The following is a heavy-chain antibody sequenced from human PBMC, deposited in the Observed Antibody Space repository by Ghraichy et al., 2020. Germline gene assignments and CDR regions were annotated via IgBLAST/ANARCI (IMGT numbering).Heavy chain of an antibody. D-gene: IGHD2-2*01. CDR3: TRSHFCSSTSCYGAFDI. Sequence: GGSLRLSCTASGFTFGDYAMSWFRQAPGKGLEWVGFIRSKAYGGTTEYAASVKGRFTISRDDSKSIAYLQMNSLKTEDTAVYYCTRSHFCSSTSCYGAFDIWGQGTMVTVSS. CDR2: IRSKAYGGTT. CDR1: GFTFGDYA. J-gene: IGHJ3*02. V-gene: IGHV3-49*03.